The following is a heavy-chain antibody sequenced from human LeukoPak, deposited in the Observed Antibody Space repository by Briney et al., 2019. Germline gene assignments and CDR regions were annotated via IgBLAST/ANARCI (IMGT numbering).Heavy chain of an antibody. CDR2: IRSDGINK. V-gene: IGHV3-30*02. Sequence: GGSLRLSCAASGFTFSNYGMHWVRQAPGKGLEWVAFIRSDGINKYHADSVKGRFTISRDNSKNTLYLQMNSLRAEDTAVYYCARDRSTVTTWVDYWGQGTLVTVSP. D-gene: IGHD4-17*01. CDR3: ARDRSTVTTWVDY. CDR1: GFTFSNYG. J-gene: IGHJ4*02.